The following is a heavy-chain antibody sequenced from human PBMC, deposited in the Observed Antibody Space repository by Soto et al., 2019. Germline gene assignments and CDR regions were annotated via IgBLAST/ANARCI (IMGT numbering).Heavy chain of an antibody. CDR1: GFTFSSYA. CDR2: ISYDGSNK. D-gene: IGHD2-2*01. J-gene: IGHJ6*02. Sequence: QVQLVESGGGVVQPGRSLRLSCAASGFTFSSYAMHWVRQAPGKGLEWVAVISYDGSNKYYADSVKGRFTISRDNSKNTLDPHMNSLRAEGTAVYYLARLLAAIVVVTAAPYYYYYGMDVWGQGTTVTVSS. V-gene: IGHV3-30-3*01. CDR3: ARLLAAIVVVTAAPYYYYYGMDV.